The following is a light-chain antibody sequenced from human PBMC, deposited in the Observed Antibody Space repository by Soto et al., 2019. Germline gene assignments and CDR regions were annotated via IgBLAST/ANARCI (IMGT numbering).Light chain of an antibody. Sequence: QSLLTQPPSVSGSPGQSITISCTGTSSDVGGYNYVSWYQQHPGKAPKLMIYEVSNRPSGVSNRFSGSKSGNTASLTISGLQAEDEADYYCSSYTTANTYVFGTGTKVTVL. CDR2: EVS. V-gene: IGLV2-14*01. CDR1: SSDVGGYNY. CDR3: SSYTTANTYV. J-gene: IGLJ1*01.